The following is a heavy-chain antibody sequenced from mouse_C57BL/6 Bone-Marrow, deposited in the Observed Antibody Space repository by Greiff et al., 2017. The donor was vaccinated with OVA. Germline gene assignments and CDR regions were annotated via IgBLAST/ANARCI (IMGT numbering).Heavy chain of an antibody. Sequence: VQLQQSGPELVKPGASVKLSCKASGYTFTSYDINWVKQRPGQGLEWIGWIYPRDGSTKYNEKFKGKATLTVDTSSSTAYMELHSLTSEDSAVYFCARGDYYGPWYFDVWGTGTTVTVSS. CDR1: GYTFTSYD. J-gene: IGHJ1*03. V-gene: IGHV1-85*01. CDR2: IYPRDGST. D-gene: IGHD1-1*01. CDR3: ARGDYYGPWYFDV.